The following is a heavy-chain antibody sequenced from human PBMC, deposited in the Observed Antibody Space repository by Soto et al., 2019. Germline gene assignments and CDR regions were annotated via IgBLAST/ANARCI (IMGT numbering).Heavy chain of an antibody. J-gene: IGHJ4*02. Sequence: ASVQVSCKASGYTFTSYDMHWVRQATGQGLEWMGIINPSGGSTSYAQKFQGRVTMTRDTSTSTVYMELSSLRSEDTAVYYCARAHKDIVATPFDYWGQGTLVTVSS. D-gene: IGHD5-12*01. CDR2: INPSGGST. V-gene: IGHV1-46*01. CDR1: GYTFTSYD. CDR3: ARAHKDIVATPFDY.